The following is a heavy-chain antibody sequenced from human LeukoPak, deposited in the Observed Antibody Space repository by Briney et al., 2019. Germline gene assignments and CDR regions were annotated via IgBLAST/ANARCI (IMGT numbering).Heavy chain of an antibody. V-gene: IGHV1-2*02. CDR2: IHPNSGGX. J-gene: IGHJ4*02. D-gene: IGHD2-15*01. Sequence: GASVKVSCKASGYTFTAYXXXXXXQAPGQGLEWMGWIHPNSGGXXXXQNFXXGVTMTXXTSISTAYMELSSLRSDDTAVYYCARGDIYWDYWGQGTQVTVSS. CDR1: GYTFTAYX. CDR3: ARGDIYWDY.